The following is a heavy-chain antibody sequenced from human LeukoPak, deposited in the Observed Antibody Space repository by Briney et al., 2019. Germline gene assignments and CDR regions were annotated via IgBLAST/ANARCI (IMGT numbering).Heavy chain of an antibody. D-gene: IGHD2-15*01. CDR3: TTVLYSPRSGGTTFDY. CDR1: KFTFSNYA. CDR2: LTGSGDGT. V-gene: IGHV3-23*01. Sequence: GGSLRLSCAASKFTFSNYAMSWVRQAPGKGLEWVSALTGSGDGTYYADSVKGRFTISRDNSKNTLYLQMNSLKTEDTAVYYCTTVLYSPRSGGTTFDYWGQGTLVTVSS. J-gene: IGHJ4*02.